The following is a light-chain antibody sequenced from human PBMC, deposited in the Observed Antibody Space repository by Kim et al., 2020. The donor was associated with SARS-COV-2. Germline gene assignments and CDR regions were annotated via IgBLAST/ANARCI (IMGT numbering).Light chain of an antibody. CDR2: YDS. CDR3: QVWDSSSGPPWV. CDR1: NIGSNI. J-gene: IGLJ3*02. Sequence: MTARITCGRNNIGSNIVAWYQQQPGQAAVLLIYYDSDRPSWIPARFSGSTSGNTATLPISSVDAADEAAYYCQVWDSSSGPPWVFGGGTQLTVL. V-gene: IGLV3-21*04.